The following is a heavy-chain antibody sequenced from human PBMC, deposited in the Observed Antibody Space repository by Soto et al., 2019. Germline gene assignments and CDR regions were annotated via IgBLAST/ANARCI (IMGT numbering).Heavy chain of an antibody. D-gene: IGHD3-22*01. J-gene: IGHJ6*02. CDR2: INPSGGST. CDR1: GYTFTNYY. V-gene: IGHV1-46*01. CDR3: ASRSKSGYYGQYSYHYGMDV. Sequence: QVQLVQSGAEVKKPGASVKVSCKASGYTFTNYYMQWVRQAPGQGLEWMGIINPSGGSTSYAQKFQGRVTMTRDTSTRIVYLGVSSLRSEDTAVYYCASRSKSGYYGQYSYHYGMDVWGQGTTVTVSS.